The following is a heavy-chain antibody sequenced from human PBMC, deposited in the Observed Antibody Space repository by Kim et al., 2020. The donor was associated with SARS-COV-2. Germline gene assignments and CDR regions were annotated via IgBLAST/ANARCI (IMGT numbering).Heavy chain of an antibody. J-gene: IGHJ3*01. CDR1: GFTFSSYS. Sequence: GGSLRLSCAASGFTFSSYSMNWVRQAPGKGLEWVSSISSRSNYIYYADSMKGRFTISRDNAKNSLYLQMNRLRAEDTAVYYCARDQGHQFWGQGTMVTVSS. V-gene: IGHV3-21*01. CDR2: ISSRSNYI. CDR3: ARDQGHQF.